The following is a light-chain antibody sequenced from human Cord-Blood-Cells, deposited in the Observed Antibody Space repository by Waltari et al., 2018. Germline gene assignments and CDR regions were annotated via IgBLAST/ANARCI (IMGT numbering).Light chain of an antibody. CDR3: QSYDSSNQV. V-gene: IGLV6-57*01. Sequence: NFMLTQPHSVSESPGKTVTISCTRSSGSIASNYVQWYQQRPGSSPTTVIYEDNQRPSWVPDRFSGSIDSSSNSASRTISGLKTEDEADYYCQSYDSSNQVFGGGTKLTVL. CDR2: EDN. J-gene: IGLJ2*01. CDR1: SGSIASNY.